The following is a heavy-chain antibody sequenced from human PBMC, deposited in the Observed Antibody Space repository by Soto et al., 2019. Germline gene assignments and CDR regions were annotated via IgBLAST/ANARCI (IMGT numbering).Heavy chain of an antibody. D-gene: IGHD5-12*01. J-gene: IGHJ2*01. V-gene: IGHV1-69*12. Sequence: QVQLVQSGAEVKKPGSSVKVSCKASGGTFSNYPVSWVRQAPGQGLEWMGGIIPIFGTVNYAQKFQGRLTITADESPSTAYMELGSLRSEDTAVYYCARGNHRWLPLWYFDLWGRGTLVTVSS. CDR2: IIPIFGTV. CDR3: ARGNHRWLPLWYFDL. CDR1: GGTFSNYP.